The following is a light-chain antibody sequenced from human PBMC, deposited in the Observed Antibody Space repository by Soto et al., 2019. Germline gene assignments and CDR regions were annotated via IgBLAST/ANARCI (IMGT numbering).Light chain of an antibody. Sequence: EIQMTQAPSTVSASVLARVRLTCRASQNIERWQAWYQKKPGKAPKLLLYDVYALIRGVPSRFSGSGSGTEFTLTISSLQSADFPVYYCQQHNNWPPRTCGQGTKGDIK. J-gene: IGKJ1*01. CDR1: QNIERW. CDR2: DVY. CDR3: QQHNNWPPRT. V-gene: IGKV1-5*01.